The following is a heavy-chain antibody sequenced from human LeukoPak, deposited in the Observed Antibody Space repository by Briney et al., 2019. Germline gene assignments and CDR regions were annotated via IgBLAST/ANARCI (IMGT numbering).Heavy chain of an antibody. CDR3: ARVNTMVRGISSQSGIFTYMDV. D-gene: IGHD3-10*01. CDR2: INHSGST. Sequence: PSETLSLTCAVYGGSFSGYYWSWIRQPPGKGLEWIGEINHSGSTNYNPSLKSRVTISVDTSKNQFSLKLTSVTAADTAVYYCARVNTMVRGISSQSGIFTYMDVWAKGTTVTISS. CDR1: GGSFSGYY. J-gene: IGHJ6*03. V-gene: IGHV4-34*01.